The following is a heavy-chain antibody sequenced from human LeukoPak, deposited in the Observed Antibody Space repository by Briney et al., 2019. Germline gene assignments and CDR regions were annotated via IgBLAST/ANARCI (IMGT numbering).Heavy chain of an antibody. V-gene: IGHV4-59*01. CDR1: GGSISSYY. Sequence: PSETLSLTCTVSGGSISSYYWSWIRQPPGKGLEWIGYIYYSGSTNYNPSLKSRVTISVDTSKNQFSLKLSSVTAADTAVYYCARDRLYSGTSDYWGQGTLVTVSS. CDR2: IYYSGST. D-gene: IGHD2-8*01. J-gene: IGHJ4*02. CDR3: ARDRLYSGTSDY.